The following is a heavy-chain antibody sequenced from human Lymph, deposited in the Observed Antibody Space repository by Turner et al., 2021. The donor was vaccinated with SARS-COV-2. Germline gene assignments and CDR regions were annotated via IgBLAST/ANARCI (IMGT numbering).Heavy chain of an antibody. J-gene: IGHJ6*02. D-gene: IGHD6-13*01. CDR3: ARDSAGGDV. CDR2: IWNDGINK. V-gene: IGHV3-33*01. Sequence: QVQLVASGGGVVQRARTLRLSCAASGFPFSSYGMHWVRQAPGKGLEWVAFIWNDGINKYYANSVKGRFTISRDNSKDALYLQMDGLEAEDTAVYYCARDSAGGDVWGQGTTVTVSS. CDR1: GFPFSSYG.